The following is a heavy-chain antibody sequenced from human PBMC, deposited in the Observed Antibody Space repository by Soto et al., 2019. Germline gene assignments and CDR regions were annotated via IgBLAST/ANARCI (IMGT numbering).Heavy chain of an antibody. CDR1: GFTFDAYA. CDR3: AKGGPDGFCSGGSCDFDF. CDR2: ISWNSNSI. V-gene: IGHV3-9*01. Sequence: EVQLVESGGGLVQPGRSLRLSCAASGFTFDAYAMHWVRRVPGKGLEWVSGISWNSNSICYADSVKGRFTISRDNAKNSLYLQMNSLRPEDTAVYYCAKGGPDGFCSGGSCDFDFWGQGTLVTVSS. J-gene: IGHJ4*02. D-gene: IGHD2-15*01.